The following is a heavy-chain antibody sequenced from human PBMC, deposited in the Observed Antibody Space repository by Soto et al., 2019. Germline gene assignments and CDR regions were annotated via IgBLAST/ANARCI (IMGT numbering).Heavy chain of an antibody. J-gene: IGHJ5*02. D-gene: IGHD2-15*01. Sequence: GGSLRLSCAASGFTFSSYSMNWVRQAPGKGLEWVSSISSSSSNIHYADTAKGRFTISRDNAKNTLYLQISRRRAEETVLYYCASPSCGGSCEPLPWGPGTLVTVSS. CDR2: ISSSSSNI. CDR3: ASPSCGGSCEPLP. CDR1: GFTFSSYS. V-gene: IGHV3-21*01.